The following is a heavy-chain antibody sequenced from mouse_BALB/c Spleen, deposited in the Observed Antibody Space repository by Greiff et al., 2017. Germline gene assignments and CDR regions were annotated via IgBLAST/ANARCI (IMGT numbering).Heavy chain of an antibody. CDR3: ARAPYYYEDLFAY. V-gene: IGHV3-6*02. J-gene: IGHJ3*01. CDR1: GYSITSGYY. Sequence: EVQLQESGPGLVKPSQSLSLTCSVTGYSITSGYYWNWIRQFPGNKLEWMGYISYDGSNNYNPSLKNRISITRDTSKNQFFLKLNSVTTEDTATYYCARAPYYYEDLFAYWGQGTLVTVSA. CDR2: ISYDGSN. D-gene: IGHD1-1*01.